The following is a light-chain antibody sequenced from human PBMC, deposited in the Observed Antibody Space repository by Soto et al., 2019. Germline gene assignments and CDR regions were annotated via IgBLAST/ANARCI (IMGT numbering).Light chain of an antibody. CDR2: GAS. CDR3: QQYNNWPLT. CDR1: QSVSNN. J-gene: IGKJ4*01. Sequence: ERVMTQSPATLSVSPGERATLSCRASQSVSNNLAWYQQKAGQAPRLLIYGASTRATGIPARFGGSGSGTEFTLTISSLQSEDFAVYYCQQYNNWPLTFGGGTKVEIK. V-gene: IGKV3D-15*01.